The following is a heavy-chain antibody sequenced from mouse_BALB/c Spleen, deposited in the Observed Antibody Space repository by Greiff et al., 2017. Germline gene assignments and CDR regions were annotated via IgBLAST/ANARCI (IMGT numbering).Heavy chain of an antibody. CDR2: ISSGGSYT. D-gene: IGHD2-10*02. Sequence: EVKLVESGGDLVKPGGSLKLSCAASGFTFSSYGMSWVRQTPDKRLEWVATISSGGSYTYYPDSVKGRFTISRDNAKNTLYLQMSSLKSEDTAMYYCARQEYGNFYAMDDWGQGTSVTVSS. CDR3: ARQEYGNFYAMDD. CDR1: GFTFSSYG. J-gene: IGHJ4*01. V-gene: IGHV5-6*01.